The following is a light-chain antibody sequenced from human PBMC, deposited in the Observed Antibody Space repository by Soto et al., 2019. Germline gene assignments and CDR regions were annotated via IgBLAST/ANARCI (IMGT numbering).Light chain of an antibody. Sequence: SVLTQPASVSGSPGQSITISCTGTSSDVGGYNYVSWYQHHPGKAPKLMIFDVSNRPSGVSNRFSGSKSGNTASLTISGLQPEDESDYYCSSYTTSNTRQIVFGTGPKFTVL. CDR2: DVS. J-gene: IGLJ1*01. CDR3: SSYTTSNTRQIV. V-gene: IGLV2-14*03. CDR1: SSDVGGYNY.